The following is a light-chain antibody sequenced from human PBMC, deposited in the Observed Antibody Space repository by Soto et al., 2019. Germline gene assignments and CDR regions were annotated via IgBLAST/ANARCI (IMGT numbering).Light chain of an antibody. CDR3: QQYDNLPLI. V-gene: IGKV1-5*01. CDR1: QSISSW. CDR2: DAS. J-gene: IGKJ5*01. Sequence: DIQMTQSPSTLSASVGDRVTITCRASQSISSWLAWYQQKPGKAPKLLIYDASSLETGVPSRFSGSGSGTDFTLTISSLQTEDFATYYCQQYDNLPLIFGQGTRLEIK.